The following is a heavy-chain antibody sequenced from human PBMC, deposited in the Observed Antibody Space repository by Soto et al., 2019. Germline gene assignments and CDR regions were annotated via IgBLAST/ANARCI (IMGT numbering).Heavy chain of an antibody. Sequence: SETLSLTCTVSGGSISSSSYYWGWIRQPPGKGLEWIGSIYYSGSTYYNPSLKSRVTISVDTSKNQFSLKLSSVTAADTAVYYCARRTYYDFWSGYYQRYYYYMDVWGKGTTVTVS. D-gene: IGHD3-3*01. CDR2: IYYSGST. J-gene: IGHJ6*03. CDR3: ARRTYYDFWSGYYQRYYYYMDV. CDR1: GGSISSSSYY. V-gene: IGHV4-39*01.